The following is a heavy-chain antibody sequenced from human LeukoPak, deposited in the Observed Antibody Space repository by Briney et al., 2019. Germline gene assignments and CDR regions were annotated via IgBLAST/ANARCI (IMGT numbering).Heavy chain of an antibody. CDR1: AFTFSSYW. D-gene: IGHD3-10*01. J-gene: IGHJ4*02. V-gene: IGHV3-74*01. CDR2: INEHGSIT. CDR3: ARDVAGSGSL. Sequence: GGSLRLSCAASAFTFSSYWMHWVRQVPGKGLVWVARINEHGSITDYADSVKDRFTVSRDNAWNTLYLQMNSLRAEDTAVYYCARDVAGSGSLWGQGTLITVSS.